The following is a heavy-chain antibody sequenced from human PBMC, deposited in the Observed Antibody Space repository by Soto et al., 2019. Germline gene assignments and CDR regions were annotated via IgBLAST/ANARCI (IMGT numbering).Heavy chain of an antibody. D-gene: IGHD3-22*01. CDR3: ARELLFYESDGFSWDDAFDI. J-gene: IGHJ3*02. CDR2: IYQSGST. CDR1: GGSLSSSAYS. Sequence: SETLSLTCAVSGGSLSSSAYSWSWIRQPPGKGLEGIGFIYQSGSTYYNPSLKSRVTMSLDRPKNQFSLKLSSVTAADTAVYYCARELLFYESDGFSWDDAFDIWGQGTMVT. V-gene: IGHV4-30-2*01.